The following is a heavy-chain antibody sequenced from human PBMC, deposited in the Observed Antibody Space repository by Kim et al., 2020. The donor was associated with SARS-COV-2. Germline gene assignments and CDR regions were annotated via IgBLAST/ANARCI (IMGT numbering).Heavy chain of an antibody. CDR1: GFTFSGNW. CDR2: IKQDGSEK. CDR3: AKHGDWNFED. V-gene: IGHV3-7*01. J-gene: IGHJ4*02. Sequence: GGSLRLSCAASGFTFSGNWMTWVRQAPGKGLERVANIKQDGSEKYYVDSVKGRFTISRDNAENSLYLKMNSLRAEDTAVYYCAKHGDWNFEDWGQGTLVTVSS. D-gene: IGHD4-17*01.